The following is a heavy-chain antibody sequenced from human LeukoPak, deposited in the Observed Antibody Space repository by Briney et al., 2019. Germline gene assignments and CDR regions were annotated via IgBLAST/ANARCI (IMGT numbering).Heavy chain of an antibody. CDR3: ARSHAPPYGSGSETRRYFDY. D-gene: IGHD3-10*01. J-gene: IGHJ4*02. V-gene: IGHV1-69*13. CDR1: GGTFSSYA. CDR2: IIPIFGTA. Sequence: SVKVSCKASGGTFSSYAISWVRQAPGQGLEWMGGIIPIFGTANYAQKFQGRVTITADESTSTAYMELSSLRSEDTAVYYCARSHAPPYGSGSETRRYFDYWGQGTLVTVPS.